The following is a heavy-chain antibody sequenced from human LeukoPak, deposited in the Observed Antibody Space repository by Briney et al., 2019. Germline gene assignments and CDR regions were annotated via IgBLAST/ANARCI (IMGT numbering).Heavy chain of an antibody. CDR3: ARAMSGDLFDF. D-gene: IGHD3-10*01. Sequence: ASVKVSCKASGYTFTHYYLHWVRQAPGQGLEWMGWISSDRGTTVYAQKFQGRVTMTRDTSISTVYMELSSLTSDDTAIYYCARAMSGDLFDFWGQGTLVTVSS. CDR1: GYTFTHYY. CDR2: ISSDRGTT. V-gene: IGHV1-2*02. J-gene: IGHJ4*02.